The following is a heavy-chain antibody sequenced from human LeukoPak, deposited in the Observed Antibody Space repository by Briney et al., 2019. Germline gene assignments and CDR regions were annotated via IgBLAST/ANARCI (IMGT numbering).Heavy chain of an antibody. CDR3: ARAPGYRGFLDY. J-gene: IGHJ4*02. CDR2: ISSSSSYI. V-gene: IGHV3-21*01. CDR1: GFSFSSYD. Sequence: GGSLRLSCAASGFSFSSYDMNWVRQAPGKGLEWASFISSSSSYIYYVDSVKGRFTISRDNAKNSLYLQMNSLRAEDTAVYYCARAPGYRGFLDYWGQGNLVTVSS. D-gene: IGHD5-18*01.